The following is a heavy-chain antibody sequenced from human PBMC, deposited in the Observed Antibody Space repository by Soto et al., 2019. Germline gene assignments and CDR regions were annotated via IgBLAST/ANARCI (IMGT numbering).Heavy chain of an antibody. J-gene: IGHJ1*01. Sequence: XGSLRLSCAASGFTFSSYAMHWVRQAPGKGLEWVAVISYDGSNKYYADSVKGRFTISRDNSKNTLYLQMNSLRAEDTAVYYCARGGGLVVATILRSSAFDHWGQGALVTVSS. V-gene: IGHV3-30-3*01. CDR3: ARGGGLVVATILRSSAFDH. D-gene: IGHD5-12*01. CDR2: ISYDGSNK. CDR1: GFTFSSYA.